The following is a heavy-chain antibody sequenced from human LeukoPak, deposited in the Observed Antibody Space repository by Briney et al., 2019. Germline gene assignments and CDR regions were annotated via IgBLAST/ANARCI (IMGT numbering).Heavy chain of an antibody. Sequence: ASVKVSCKASGYTFTSYAMHWVRQAPGQRLEWMGWINAGNGNTKYSQKFQGRVTITRDTSASTAYMELSSLRSEDTAVYYCASPVKDRTGGWVTGYFDYWGQGTLVTVSS. J-gene: IGHJ4*02. V-gene: IGHV1-3*01. D-gene: IGHD6-19*01. CDR1: GYTFTSYA. CDR3: ASPVKDRTGGWVTGYFDY. CDR2: INAGNGNT.